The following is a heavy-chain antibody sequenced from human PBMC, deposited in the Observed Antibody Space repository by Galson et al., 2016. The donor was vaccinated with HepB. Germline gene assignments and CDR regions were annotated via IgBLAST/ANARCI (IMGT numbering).Heavy chain of an antibody. J-gene: IGHJ5*02. V-gene: IGHV4-34*01. Sequence: SETLSLTCAVNSVSFSHYFWSWIRQPPGKGPEWIGEIHHSGTTKYNPSPESRVTMSLDTSKNQFSLKLTSVTAADTAVYYCARGVHTAVPGDNWFDPWGQGTLVTVSS. CDR1: SVSFSHYF. CDR3: ARGVHTAVPGDNWFDP. CDR2: IHHSGTT. D-gene: IGHD6-19*01.